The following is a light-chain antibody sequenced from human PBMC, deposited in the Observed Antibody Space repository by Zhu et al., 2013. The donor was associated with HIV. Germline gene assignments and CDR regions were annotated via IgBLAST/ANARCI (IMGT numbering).Light chain of an antibody. CDR2: GGS. CDR1: QSVSSD. V-gene: IGKV3-11*01. Sequence: EIVLTQSPATLSVSPGERATLSCRASQSVSSDLAWYQQKPGQAPRLVIYGGSIRATGIPARFSGDGSGTDFTLTISSLEPEDFAVYYCQQRANWPSLTFGGGTKVEIK. CDR3: QQRANWPSLT. J-gene: IGKJ4*01.